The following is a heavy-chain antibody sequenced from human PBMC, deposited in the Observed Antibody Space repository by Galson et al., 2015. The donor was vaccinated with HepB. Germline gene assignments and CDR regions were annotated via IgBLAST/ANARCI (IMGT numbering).Heavy chain of an antibody. Sequence: SLRLSCAASGFTFSDYYMSWIRQAPGKGLEWVSYISSSSSYTNYADSVKGRFTISRDNAKNSLYLQMNSLRAEDTAVYYCASDAYDFWSGYYPRVDYWGQGTLVTVSS. D-gene: IGHD3-3*01. CDR3: ASDAYDFWSGYYPRVDY. V-gene: IGHV3-11*06. CDR1: GFTFSDYY. CDR2: ISSSSSYT. J-gene: IGHJ4*02.